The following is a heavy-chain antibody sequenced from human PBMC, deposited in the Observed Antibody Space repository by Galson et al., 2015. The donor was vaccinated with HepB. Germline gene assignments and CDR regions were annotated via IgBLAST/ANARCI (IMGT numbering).Heavy chain of an antibody. CDR3: AKSISGHFDD. CDR1: GFTFSDYS. Sequence: GSLRLPCAASGFTFSDYSMSWIRQTPGKGLEWVSYINNSDSYTNYADSVKGQSTISRDNAKNTLYLHMNSLRAEDTAVYYCAKSISGHFDDWGQGTLVTVSS. J-gene: IGHJ4*02. D-gene: IGHD3/OR15-3a*01. CDR2: INNSDSYT. V-gene: IGHV3-11*06.